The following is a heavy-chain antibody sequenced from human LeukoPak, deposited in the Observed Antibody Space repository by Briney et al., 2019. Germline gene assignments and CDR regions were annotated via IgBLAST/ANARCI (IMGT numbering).Heavy chain of an antibody. J-gene: IGHJ4*02. Sequence: GGSLRLSCAASGFTFSSYALSWVRQAPGKGLEWVSAISGSGGSTYYADSVKGRFTISRDNSKNTLYLQMNSLRAEDTAVYYCAKGLYYYDSSGYSDYWGQGTLVTVSS. V-gene: IGHV3-23*01. CDR3: AKGLYYYDSSGYSDY. CDR2: ISGSGGST. CDR1: GFTFSSYA. D-gene: IGHD3-22*01.